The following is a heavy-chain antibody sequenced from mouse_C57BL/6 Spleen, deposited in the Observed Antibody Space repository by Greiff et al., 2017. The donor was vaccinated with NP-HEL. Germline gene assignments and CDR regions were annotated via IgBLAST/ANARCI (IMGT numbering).Heavy chain of an antibody. J-gene: IGHJ1*03. V-gene: IGHV5-17*01. Sequence: EVQLVESGGGLVKPGGSLKLSCAASGFTFSDSGMHWVRQAPEKGLEWVAYISSGSSTIYYADTVKGRFPISRDNAKNTLFLQMTSLRSEDTAMYYCARKYYGSEGYWYFDVWGTGTTVTVSS. D-gene: IGHD1-1*01. CDR2: ISSGSSTI. CDR1: GFTFSDSG. CDR3: ARKYYGSEGYWYFDV.